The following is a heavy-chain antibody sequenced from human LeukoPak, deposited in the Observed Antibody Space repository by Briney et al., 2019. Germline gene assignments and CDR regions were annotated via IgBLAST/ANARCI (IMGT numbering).Heavy chain of an antibody. V-gene: IGHV4-4*07. D-gene: IGHD4-17*01. CDR1: GGSFSSYY. CDR2: IYTSGST. Sequence: PSETLSLTCTVSGGSFSSYYWSWIRQPAGKGLEWIGRIYTSGSTNYNPSLKSRVTMSVDTSKNQFSLNLSSVTAADTAVYYCARDGEVGPPTVTPIEYFQHWGQGTLVTVSS. J-gene: IGHJ1*01. CDR3: ARDGEVGPPTVTPIEYFQH.